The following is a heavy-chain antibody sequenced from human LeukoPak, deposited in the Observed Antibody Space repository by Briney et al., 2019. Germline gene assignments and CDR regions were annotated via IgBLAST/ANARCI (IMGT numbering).Heavy chain of an antibody. CDR3: ARSDYYCGGDCYTYFYYGMDV. CDR1: GGTFTSYA. D-gene: IGHD2-21*02. J-gene: IGHJ6*02. CDR2: IIPIFGTA. V-gene: IGHV1-69*13. Sequence: SVKVSCKASGGTFTSYAISWVRQAPGQGLEWMGGIIPIFGTANYAQKFQGRVTITADESTSTAYMELSSLRSEDTAVYYCARSDYYCGGDCYTYFYYGMDVWGQGTTVTVSS.